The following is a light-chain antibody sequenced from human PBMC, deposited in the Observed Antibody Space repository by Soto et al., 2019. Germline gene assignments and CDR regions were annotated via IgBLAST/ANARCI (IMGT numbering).Light chain of an antibody. CDR2: GAS. CDR3: QQYTNWTTT. Sequence: EIVMRQSPATLSVSPGQRATLSCRASQSVRTTVAWYLQRPGQAPRLLIYGASTRETGVPERFRGGGSGTECTRTVTSLQSEDVGIDYCQQYTNWTTTFGQGTKVDIK. J-gene: IGKJ1*01. CDR1: QSVRTT. V-gene: IGKV3-15*01.